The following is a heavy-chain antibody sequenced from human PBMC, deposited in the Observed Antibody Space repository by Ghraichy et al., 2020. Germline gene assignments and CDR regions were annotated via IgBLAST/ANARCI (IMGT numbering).Heavy chain of an antibody. CDR1: GDSVSSNSAA. D-gene: IGHD3-16*02. Sequence: LRLSCAISGDSVSSNSAAWNWIRQSPSRGLEWLGRTYYRSKWYNDYAVSVKSRITINPDTSKNQFSLQLNSVTPEDTAVYYCARDGPHYDYVWGSYQGPMDVWGQGTTVTVSS. J-gene: IGHJ6*02. V-gene: IGHV6-1*01. CDR2: TYYRSKWYN. CDR3: ARDGPHYDYVWGSYQGPMDV.